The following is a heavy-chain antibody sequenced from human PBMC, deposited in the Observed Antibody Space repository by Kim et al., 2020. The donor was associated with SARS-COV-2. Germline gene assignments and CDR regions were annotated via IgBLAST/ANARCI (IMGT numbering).Heavy chain of an antibody. V-gene: IGHV3-48*03. CDR1: GFTFSSYE. CDR3: ASCSGPRSDAFES. D-gene: IGHD2-15*01. J-gene: IGHJ3*02. Sequence: GGSLRLSCAASGFTFSSYEMNWVRQAPGKGLEWVSYISSSGSTIYYADSVKGLFTISRDNAKNSLYLQMNSLRAEDTAVYYCASCSGPRSDAFESWGQGTMGTVSS. CDR2: ISSSGSTI.